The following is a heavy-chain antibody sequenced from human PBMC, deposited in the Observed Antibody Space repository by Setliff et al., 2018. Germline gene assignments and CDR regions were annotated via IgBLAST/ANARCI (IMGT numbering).Heavy chain of an antibody. CDR3: ARDSNYEGAYDY. J-gene: IGHJ4*02. D-gene: IGHD4-4*01. CDR1: GYSFANSW. CDR2: IYAGDSDT. V-gene: IGHV5-51*01. Sequence: GESLKISCKGSGYSFANSWIAWVRQMPGKGLEWMGVIYAGDSDTRYRPSFQGQVTISVDKSISTAYLQWSSLKAADTAMYYCARDSNYEGAYDYWGQGTLVTVSS.